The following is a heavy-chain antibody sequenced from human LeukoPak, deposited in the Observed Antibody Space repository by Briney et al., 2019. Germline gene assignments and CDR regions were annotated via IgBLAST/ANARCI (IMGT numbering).Heavy chain of an antibody. V-gene: IGHV3-7*01. CDR3: ARDTGYYGSGSYYTDV. CDR1: GFTFSSYW. D-gene: IGHD3-10*01. Sequence: PGGSLRLSCAASGFTFSSYWMSWVRQAPGKGLEWVANIKQDGSEKYYVDSVKGRFTISRDNAKNSLYLQMNSLRAEDTAVYYCARDTGYYGSGSYYTDVWGQGTTVTVSS. CDR2: IKQDGSEK. J-gene: IGHJ6*02.